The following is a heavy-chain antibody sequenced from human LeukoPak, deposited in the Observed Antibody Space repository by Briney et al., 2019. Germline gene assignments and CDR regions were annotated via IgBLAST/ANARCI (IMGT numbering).Heavy chain of an antibody. V-gene: IGHV1-69*05. CDR1: GGTFSSYA. CDR3: ARDRGYYYDSSGRDAFDM. D-gene: IGHD3-22*01. J-gene: IGHJ3*02. CDR2: IIPIFGTA. Sequence: SVKVSCKASGGTFSSYAISWVRQAPGQGLEWMGGIIPIFGTANYAQKFQGRVTITTDESTSTAYMELSSLRSEDTAVYYCARDRGYYYDSSGRDAFDMWGQGTMVTVSS.